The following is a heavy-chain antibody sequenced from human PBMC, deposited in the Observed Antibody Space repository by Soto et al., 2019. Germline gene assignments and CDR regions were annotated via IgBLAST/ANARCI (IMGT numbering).Heavy chain of an antibody. V-gene: IGHV1-69*13. Sequence: SVKVSCKASGGTFSSYAISWVRQAPGQGLEWMGGIIPIFGTANYAQKFQGRVTITADESTSTAYMELSSLRSEDTAVYYCARYHDSRGYYYVFDYWGQGTLVTVSS. CDR1: GGTFSSYA. CDR3: ARYHDSRGYYYVFDY. CDR2: IIPIFGTA. J-gene: IGHJ4*02. D-gene: IGHD3-22*01.